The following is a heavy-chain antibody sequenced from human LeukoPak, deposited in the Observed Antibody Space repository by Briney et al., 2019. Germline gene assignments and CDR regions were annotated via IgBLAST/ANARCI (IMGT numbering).Heavy chain of an antibody. CDR2: ISSDGSQK. J-gene: IGHJ4*02. V-gene: IGHV3-30-3*01. CDR1: GFTFSYFA. Sequence: QPGRSLRLSCAASGFTFSYFAMHWVRQAPGKGLEWVAIISSDGSQKYYAEPVKGRFTISRDDSKNTLYLQMNSLRAEDTAEYYCARDLNILFDYWGQGTLVTVSS. D-gene: IGHD3-9*01. CDR3: ARDLNILFDY.